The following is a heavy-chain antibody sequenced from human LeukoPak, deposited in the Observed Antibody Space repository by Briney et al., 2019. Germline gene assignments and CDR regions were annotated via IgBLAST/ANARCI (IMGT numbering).Heavy chain of an antibody. D-gene: IGHD3-22*01. V-gene: IGHV4-34*01. CDR1: GGSFSGYY. Sequence: SETLSLTCAVYGGSFSGYYWSWIRQPPGKGLEWIGEINHSGSTNYNPSLKSRVTISVDTSKNQFSLKLSSVTAADTAVYYCARGGGITMIVVVTAPFDHWGQGTLVTVSS. CDR2: INHSGST. J-gene: IGHJ4*02. CDR3: ARGGGITMIVVVTAPFDH.